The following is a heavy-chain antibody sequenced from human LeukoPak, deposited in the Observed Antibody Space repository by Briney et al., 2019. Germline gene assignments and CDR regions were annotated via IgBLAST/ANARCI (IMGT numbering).Heavy chain of an antibody. D-gene: IGHD2-15*01. CDR3: ARIVEGYCSGGSCYSYYYYMDV. CDR2: IYYSGST. V-gene: IGHV4-59*01. J-gene: IGHJ6*03. Sequence: SETLSLTCTVSGGSISSYYWSWIRQPPGKGLEWIGYIYYSGSTNYNPSPKSRVTISVDTSKNQFSLKLSSVTAADTAVYYCARIVEGYCSGGSCYSYYYYMDVWGKGTTVTVSS. CDR1: GGSISSYY.